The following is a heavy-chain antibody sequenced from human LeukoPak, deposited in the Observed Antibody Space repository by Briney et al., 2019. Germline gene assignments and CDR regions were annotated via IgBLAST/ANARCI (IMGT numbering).Heavy chain of an antibody. V-gene: IGHV5-51*01. CDR2: IQPGDSGT. J-gene: IGHJ4*02. CDR3: ARHVSAGLGEYQFDY. Sequence: GESLKISCKGFGYSFTSSWIGWVRHMPGKGLEWMGIIQPGDSGTRYSPSFQGQVTISADKSTNTAYLQWNSLKASDTAIYYCARHVSAGLGEYQFDYWGQGTLVTVSS. CDR1: GYSFTSSW. D-gene: IGHD3-10*01.